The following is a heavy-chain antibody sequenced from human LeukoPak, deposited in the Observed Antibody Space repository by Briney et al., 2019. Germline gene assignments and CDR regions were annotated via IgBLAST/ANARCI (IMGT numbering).Heavy chain of an antibody. D-gene: IGHD4-17*01. CDR3: ARDLDYGDYRPRDYYYYYMGV. V-gene: IGHV1-2*02. CDR2: INPNSGGT. CDR1: GYTFTGYY. J-gene: IGHJ6*03. Sequence: ASVKVSCKASGYTFTGYYMHWVRQAPGQGLEWMGWINPNSGGTNYAQKFQGRVTMTRDTSISTAYMELSRLRSDDTAVYYCARDLDYGDYRPRDYYYYYMGVWGKGTTVTISS.